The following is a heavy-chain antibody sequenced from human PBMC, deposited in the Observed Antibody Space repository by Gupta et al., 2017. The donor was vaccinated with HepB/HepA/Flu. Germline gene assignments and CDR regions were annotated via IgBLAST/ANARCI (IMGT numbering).Heavy chain of an antibody. CDR1: GFTFSSYS. J-gene: IGHJ4*02. Sequence: EVQLVESGGGLVKPGGSLRLSCAASGFTFSSYSMNWVRQAPGKGVEWVSSISSSSSYICYADSVKGRFTISRDNAKNSLYLQMNSLRAEDTAVYYCASVMITFGGVIAYEIDYWGQGTLVTVSS. D-gene: IGHD3-16*02. CDR2: ISSSSSYI. V-gene: IGHV3-21*01. CDR3: ASVMITFGGVIAYEIDY.